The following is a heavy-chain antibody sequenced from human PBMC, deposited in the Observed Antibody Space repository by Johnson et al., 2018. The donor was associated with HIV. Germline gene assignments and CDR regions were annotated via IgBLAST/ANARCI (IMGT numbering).Heavy chain of an antibody. J-gene: IGHJ3*02. Sequence: VQLVESGGGLVKPGGSLRLSCAASGFTFSSYDMHWVRQATGKGLEWVSAIGTAGDTYYAASVRGRFTISRENAKNSLYLKMNSLRAGDTAVYYCARGKAFDIWGQGTMVTVSS. CDR2: IGTAGDT. CDR3: ARGKAFDI. V-gene: IGHV3-13*01. CDR1: GFTFSSYD.